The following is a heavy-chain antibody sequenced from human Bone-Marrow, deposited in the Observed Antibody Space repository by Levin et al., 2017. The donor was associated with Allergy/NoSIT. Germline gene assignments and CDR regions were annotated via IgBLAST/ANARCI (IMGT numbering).Heavy chain of an antibody. CDR3: ARAPAGDYDDWFDP. Sequence: SGPTLVKPTQTLTLTCTFSGFSLSTSGVGVGWVRQPPGKALEWLAVIYWNDDKRYSPSLKSRLTITKDTSKNQVVLTMTNMNPVDTATYYCARAPAGDYDDWFDPWGQGTLVTVSS. CDR2: IYWNDDK. J-gene: IGHJ5*02. D-gene: IGHD4-17*01. CDR1: GFSLSTSGVG. V-gene: IGHV2-5*01.